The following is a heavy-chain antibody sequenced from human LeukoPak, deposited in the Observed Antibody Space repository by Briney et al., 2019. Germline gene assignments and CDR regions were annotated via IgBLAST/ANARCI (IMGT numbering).Heavy chain of an antibody. J-gene: IGHJ5*02. V-gene: IGHV4-39*07. CDR2: INHSGST. D-gene: IGHD3-10*01. CDR3: ARRGFGELCLDP. CDR1: GGSISRSSYY. Sequence: SETLSLTCTVSGGSISRSSYYWVWIRQPPGKGLEWIEEINHSGSTNSNPSLKSRVTISVDTSKNQFSLKLSSVTAADTPVYYCARRGFGELCLDPWGQGTLVTVSS.